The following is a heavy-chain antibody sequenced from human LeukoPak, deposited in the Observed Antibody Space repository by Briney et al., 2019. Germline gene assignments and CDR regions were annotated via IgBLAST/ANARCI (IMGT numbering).Heavy chain of an antibody. J-gene: IGHJ4*02. D-gene: IGHD6-19*01. CDR2: ISAYNGNT. CDR3: ARDIDGVSGWYQL. CDR1: GGTFSSYG. V-gene: IGHV1-18*01. Sequence: ASVKVSCEASGGTFSSYGISWVRQAPGQGLEWMGWISAYNGNTNYAQKLQGRVTMTTDTSTSTAYMELRSLRSDDTAVYYCARDIDGVSGWYQLWGQGTLVTVSS.